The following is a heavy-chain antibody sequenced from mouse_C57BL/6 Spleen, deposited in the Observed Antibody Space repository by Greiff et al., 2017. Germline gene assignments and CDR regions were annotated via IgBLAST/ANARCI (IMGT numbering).Heavy chain of an antibody. Sequence: QVQLQQSGAELVKPGASVKISCKASGYAFSSYWMNWVKQRPGKGLEWIGQIYPGDGDTNYNGKFKGKATLTADKSSSTAYMQLSSLTSEDSAVYFCARGSYYDDYWYFDVWGTGTTVTVSS. V-gene: IGHV1-80*01. CDR1: GYAFSSYW. D-gene: IGHD2-4*01. J-gene: IGHJ1*03. CDR3: ARGSYYDDYWYFDV. CDR2: IYPGDGDT.